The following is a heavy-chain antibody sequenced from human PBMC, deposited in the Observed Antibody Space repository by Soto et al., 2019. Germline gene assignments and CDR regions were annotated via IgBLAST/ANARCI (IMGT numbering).Heavy chain of an antibody. J-gene: IGHJ4*02. D-gene: IGHD3-10*01. V-gene: IGHV1-18*01. CDR1: GYTFTTYG. Sequence: QVQLVQSGAEVKKPGASVKVSCKTSGYTFTTYGISWVRQAPGQRLEWMGWISPYNGNTKYAQKLQGRVTMTADTTTSTAYMDLKSLTSDDTAVYYCSGGWFGEYVYCFDYSGQGTLVTVSS. CDR3: SGGWFGEYVYCFDY. CDR2: ISPYNGNT.